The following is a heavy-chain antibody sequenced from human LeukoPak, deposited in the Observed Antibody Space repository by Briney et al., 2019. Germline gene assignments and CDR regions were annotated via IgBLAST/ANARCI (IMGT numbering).Heavy chain of an antibody. Sequence: GGSLRLSCAASQFTFSIYAMHWVRQAPGKGLEWVAVMSYDGSNKDYADSVKGRFTISRDNSKNTLYLQMNSLRAEDTAVYYCATAPTPKKGDYWGQGTLVTVSS. J-gene: IGHJ4*02. V-gene: IGHV3-30-3*01. CDR1: QFTFSIYA. D-gene: IGHD4-17*01. CDR3: ATAPTPKKGDY. CDR2: MSYDGSNK.